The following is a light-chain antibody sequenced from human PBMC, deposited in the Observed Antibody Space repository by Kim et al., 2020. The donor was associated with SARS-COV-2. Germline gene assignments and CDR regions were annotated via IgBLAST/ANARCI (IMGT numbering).Light chain of an antibody. V-gene: IGLV2-23*03. Sequence: QSALTQPASVSGSPGQSITISCTGTSSDVGSYNLVSWYQHYPGKAPKLLIYEGNKRPSGVSNRFSGSKSGNTASLTISGLQAEDEAGYYCYSYARRSTFAFVFGTGTKVTVL. CDR3: YSYARRSTFAFV. CDR1: SSDVGSYNL. CDR2: EGN. J-gene: IGLJ1*01.